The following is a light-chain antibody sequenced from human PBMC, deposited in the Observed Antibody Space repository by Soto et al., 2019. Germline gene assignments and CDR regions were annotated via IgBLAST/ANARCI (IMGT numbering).Light chain of an antibody. CDR3: MQGTHWPPT. CDR2: KVS. V-gene: IGKV2-30*01. Sequence: DVVMTQSPLSLPVTLGQPASISCRSSQSLVYSDGNAYLNWFHQRPGQSPRRLIYKVSNRDSGVPERFSGSGSGTDFTLKITRVEAEDVGIYYCMQGTHWPPTFGRGTKVEIK. J-gene: IGKJ1*01. CDR1: QSLVYSDGNAY.